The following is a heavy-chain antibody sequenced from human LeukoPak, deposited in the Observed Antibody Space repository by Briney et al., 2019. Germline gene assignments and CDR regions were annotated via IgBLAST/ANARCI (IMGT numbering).Heavy chain of an antibody. CDR1: RFSFSLYN. V-gene: IGHV3-48*01. CDR3: VRALEDV. Sequence: GGSLRLSCAASRFSFSLYNMNWVRQAPGKGLEWISFISSTADTINYADSVQGRFIISRDNGKNALFLQMNSLRVDDTAVYYCVRALEDVWGKGTTVIVSS. CDR2: ISSTADTI. J-gene: IGHJ6*04.